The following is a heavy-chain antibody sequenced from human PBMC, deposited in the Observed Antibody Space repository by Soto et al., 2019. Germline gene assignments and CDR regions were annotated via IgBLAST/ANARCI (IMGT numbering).Heavy chain of an antibody. Sequence: QVQLVQSGAEVKKPGASVKVSCKASGYTFTSYYMHWVRQAPGQGLEWMGIINPSGGSTSYAQKYQGKVTMTRGKSARTVYMERSSLRSEVTAVDYWARGGGVYCSGGSCLSRAFDIWGQGTMVTVSS. CDR1: GYTFTSYY. V-gene: IGHV1-46*01. CDR2: INPSGGST. J-gene: IGHJ3*02. D-gene: IGHD2-15*01. CDR3: ARGGGVYCSGGSCLSRAFDI.